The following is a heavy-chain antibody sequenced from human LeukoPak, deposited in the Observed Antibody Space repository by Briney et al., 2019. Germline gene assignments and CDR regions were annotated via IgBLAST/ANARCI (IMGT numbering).Heavy chain of an antibody. CDR1: GGTFSSYA. CDR3: ARGSFKQWLARYYSDY. Sequence: ASVKVSCKASGGTFSSYAISWVRQAPGQGLEWMGRIIPILGIANYAQKFQGRVTITADKSTSTAYMELSSLRSEDTAVYYCARGSFKQWLARYYSDYWGQGTLVTVSS. D-gene: IGHD6-19*01. V-gene: IGHV1-69*04. J-gene: IGHJ4*02. CDR2: IIPILGIA.